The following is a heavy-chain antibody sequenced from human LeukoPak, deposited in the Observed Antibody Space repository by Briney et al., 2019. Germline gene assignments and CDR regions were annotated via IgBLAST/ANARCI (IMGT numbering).Heavy chain of an antibody. CDR1: GYTFTTYG. D-gene: IGHD3-22*01. V-gene: IGHV1-18*01. CDR3: ARGSPSRYNYDSSGYYGGYFDY. Sequence: ASVKVSCKASGYTFTTYGISWVRQAPGQGLEWMGWISVYNGKTYYAQKLQGRVTMTTDTSTSTAYMELRSLRSDDTAVYYCARGSPSRYNYDSSGYYGGYFDYWGQGTPVTVSS. CDR2: ISVYNGKT. J-gene: IGHJ4*02.